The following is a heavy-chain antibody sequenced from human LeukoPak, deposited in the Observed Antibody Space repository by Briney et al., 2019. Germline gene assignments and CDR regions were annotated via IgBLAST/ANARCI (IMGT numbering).Heavy chain of an antibody. CDR1: GFTFSPYW. D-gene: IGHD3-22*01. V-gene: IGHV3-7*01. Sequence: GGSLRLSCAASGFTFSPYWMSWVRQAPGKGLEWVANIKQDGSEKYYVDSVKGRFTISRDNAKNTLYLQMNSLRAEDTAVYYCARDQDNYYDSSGQVGTDYWGQGTLVTVSS. CDR3: ARDQDNYYDSSGQVGTDY. CDR2: IKQDGSEK. J-gene: IGHJ4*02.